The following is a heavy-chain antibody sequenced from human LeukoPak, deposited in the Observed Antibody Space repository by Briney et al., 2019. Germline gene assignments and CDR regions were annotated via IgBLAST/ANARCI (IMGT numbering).Heavy chain of an antibody. CDR3: ARVYYYDSGRHFDY. CDR1: RYTFTGYY. J-gene: IGHJ4*02. D-gene: IGHD3-22*01. V-gene: IGHV1-2*02. Sequence: ASVKVSCKASRYTFTGYYMHWVRQAPGQGLEWMGWINANSGGTNYAQKFQGRVTMTRDTSISTAYMELSRLRSDDTAVYYCARVYYYDSGRHFDYWGQGTLVTVSS. CDR2: INANSGGT.